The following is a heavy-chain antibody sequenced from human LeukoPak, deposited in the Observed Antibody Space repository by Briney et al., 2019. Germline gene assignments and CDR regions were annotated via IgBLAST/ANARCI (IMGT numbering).Heavy chain of an antibody. D-gene: IGHD3-22*01. CDR2: ISPSSGSA. Sequence: ASVKVSCKASGYTFTAYYMHWGRQAPGQGLEWMGIISPSSGSATYAQKFQGRVTMTRDTSTSTVYMELSSLRSEDTAVYYCARHRGNYDSSGIDYWGQGTLVTVSS. CDR3: ARHRGNYDSSGIDY. J-gene: IGHJ4*02. CDR1: GYTFTAYY. V-gene: IGHV1-46*01.